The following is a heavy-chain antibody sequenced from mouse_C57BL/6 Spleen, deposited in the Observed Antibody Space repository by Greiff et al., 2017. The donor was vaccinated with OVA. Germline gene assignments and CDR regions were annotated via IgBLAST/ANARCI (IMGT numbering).Heavy chain of an antibody. D-gene: IGHD4-1*01. Sequence: EVQLQQSGPELVKPGASVKISCKASGYTFTDYYMNWVKQSHGKSLEWIGDINPNNGGTSYNQKFKGKATLTVDKSSSTAYMELRSLTSEDSAVYYCARSLQTGTRFAYWGQGTLVTVSA. J-gene: IGHJ3*01. CDR1: GYTFTDYY. CDR2: INPNNGGT. CDR3: ARSLQTGTRFAY. V-gene: IGHV1-26*01.